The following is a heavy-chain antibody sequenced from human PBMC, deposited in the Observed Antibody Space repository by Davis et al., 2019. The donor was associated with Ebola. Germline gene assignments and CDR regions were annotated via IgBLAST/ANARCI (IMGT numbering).Heavy chain of an antibody. V-gene: IGHV3-48*03. CDR3: ARETAHCGGDCYDY. CDR2: IDGSGDTV. D-gene: IGHD2-21*01. CDR1: GFAFSNYE. J-gene: IGHJ4*02. Sequence: PGGSLRLSCAASGFAFSNYELNWVRQAPGKGLEWLSYIDGSGDTVYYAKSVRGRFTISRDNAKNSLYMEMNSLRVEDTAVYYCARETAHCGGDCYDYWGQGTLVTVSS.